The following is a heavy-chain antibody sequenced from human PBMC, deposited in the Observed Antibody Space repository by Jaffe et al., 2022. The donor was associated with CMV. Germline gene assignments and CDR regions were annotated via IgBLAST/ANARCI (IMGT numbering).Heavy chain of an antibody. Sequence: QLQLQESGPGLVKPSETLSLTCTVSGGSISSSSYYWGWIRQPPGKGLEWIGSIYYSGSTYYNPSLKSRVTISVDTSKNQFSLKLSSVTAADTAVYYCARLGSWYDILTGYYYYYYMDVWGKGTTVTVSS. CDR2: IYYSGST. CDR3: ARLGSWYDILTGYYYYYYMDV. J-gene: IGHJ6*03. D-gene: IGHD3-9*01. V-gene: IGHV4-39*01. CDR1: GGSISSSSYY.